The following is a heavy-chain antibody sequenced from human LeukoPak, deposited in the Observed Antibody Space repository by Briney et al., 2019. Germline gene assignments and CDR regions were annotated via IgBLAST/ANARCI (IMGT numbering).Heavy chain of an antibody. Sequence: GASMKVSCKASGYTFTSYGISWVRQAPGQGLEWMGWISAYNGNTNYAQKLQGRVTMTTDTSTSTAYMELRSLRSDDTAVYYCARLYSSGWYPYYYYYMDVWSKGTTVTVSS. J-gene: IGHJ6*03. CDR1: GYTFTSYG. CDR3: ARLYSSGWYPYYYYYMDV. V-gene: IGHV1-18*01. CDR2: ISAYNGNT. D-gene: IGHD6-19*01.